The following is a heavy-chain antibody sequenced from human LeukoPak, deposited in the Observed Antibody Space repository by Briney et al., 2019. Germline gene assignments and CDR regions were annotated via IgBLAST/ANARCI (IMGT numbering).Heavy chain of an antibody. CDR2: IWYGGSGSNK. D-gene: IGHD3-3*01. Sequence: GGSLRLSCAASGFTFSSYGMHWVRQAPGKGLEWVAVIWYGGSGSNKYYADSVKGRFTISRDNSKNMLYLEMNSLRAEDTAVYYCAKDLGDGFWSGYAAFWGLGTLVTVSS. CDR1: GFTFSSYG. CDR3: AKDLGDGFWSGYAAF. V-gene: IGHV3-30*02. J-gene: IGHJ4*02.